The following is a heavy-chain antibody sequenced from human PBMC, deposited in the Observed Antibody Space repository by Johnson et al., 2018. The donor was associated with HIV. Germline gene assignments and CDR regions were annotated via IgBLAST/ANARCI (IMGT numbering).Heavy chain of an antibody. J-gene: IGHJ3*02. CDR1: GFTFDDYA. CDR3: ARDATYYYDSSGYHDAFDI. D-gene: IGHD3-22*01. Sequence: VQLVESGGGVVQPGRSLRLSCAASGFTFDDYAMHWVRQAPGKGLEWVSGISWNGGSTGYADSVRGQFTISRDNSKNTLYLQMNSLRAEDTAVYYCARDATYYYDSSGYHDAFDIWGQGTMVTVSS. CDR2: ISWNGGST. V-gene: IGHV3-9*01.